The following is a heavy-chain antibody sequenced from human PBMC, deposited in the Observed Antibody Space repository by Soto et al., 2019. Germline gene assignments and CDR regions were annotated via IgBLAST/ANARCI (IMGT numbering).Heavy chain of an antibody. Sequence: GGSLRLSCAAFGFTFSSYGMHWVRQAPGKXLEWVAVIWYDGSNKYYADSVKGRFTISRDNSKNTLYLQMNSLRAEDTAVYYCARVPYYDFWSGPYGMDVWGQGTTVTVSS. V-gene: IGHV3-33*01. J-gene: IGHJ6*02. CDR3: ARVPYYDFWSGPYGMDV. CDR2: IWYDGSNK. CDR1: GFTFSSYG. D-gene: IGHD3-3*01.